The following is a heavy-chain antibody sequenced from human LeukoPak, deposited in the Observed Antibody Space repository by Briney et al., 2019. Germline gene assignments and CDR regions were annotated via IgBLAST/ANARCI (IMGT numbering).Heavy chain of an antibody. J-gene: IGHJ5*02. CDR1: GFTYSDYA. CDR3: AREPTLSP. V-gene: IGHV3-23*01. CDR2: VSGSGYNT. Sequence: TGGSLRLSCAASGFTYSDYAMNWVRQAPGKGLEWVSAVSGSGYNTYYADSVKGRFTISRDNSKNTLYLQMNSLRAEDTAVYYCAREPTLSPWGQGTLVTVSS.